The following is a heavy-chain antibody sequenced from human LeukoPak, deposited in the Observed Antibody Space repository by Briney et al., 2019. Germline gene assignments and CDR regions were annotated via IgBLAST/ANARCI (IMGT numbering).Heavy chain of an antibody. CDR1: GFTFSSYG. CDR2: IRYDGSNK. CDR3: ARQKYFYDSSAYGAFDY. J-gene: IGHJ4*02. V-gene: IGHV3-30*02. Sequence: GGSLRLSCAASGFTFSSYGMHWVRQAPGKGLEWVAFIRYDGSNKYYADSVKGRFTISRDNSKNTLYLQMNSLGAEDTAVYYCARQKYFYDSSAYGAFDYWGQGTLVTVSS. D-gene: IGHD3-22*01.